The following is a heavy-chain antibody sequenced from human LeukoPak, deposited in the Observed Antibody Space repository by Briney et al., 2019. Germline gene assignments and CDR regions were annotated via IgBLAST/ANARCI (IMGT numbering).Heavy chain of an antibody. D-gene: IGHD3-22*01. Sequence: GGSLRLSCAVSGITLSNYGMSWVRQAPGKGLEWVAGMSDSGGRTNYADSVKGRFTISRDNPKNTLYLQMNSLRAEDTAVYFCAKRGVVIRVILVGFHKEAYYFDSWAREPWSPSPQ. CDR1: GITLSNYG. V-gene: IGHV3-23*01. J-gene: IGHJ4*02. CDR3: AKRGVVIRVILVGFHKEAYYFDS. CDR2: MSDSGGRT.